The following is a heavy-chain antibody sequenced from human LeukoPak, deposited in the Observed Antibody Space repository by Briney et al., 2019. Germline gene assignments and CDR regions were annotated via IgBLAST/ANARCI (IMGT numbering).Heavy chain of an antibody. D-gene: IGHD4-23*01. V-gene: IGHV4-39*01. Sequence: PSETLSLTCTVSGGSISSSSYYWGWIRQPPGKGLEWIGSIYYSGSTYYSPSLKSRVTISVDTSKNQFSLKLTSVTAADTAVYYCARPLSISYGGYFPNAFDIWGQGTMVTVPS. CDR1: GGSISSSSYY. J-gene: IGHJ3*02. CDR3: ARPLSISYGGYFPNAFDI. CDR2: IYYSGST.